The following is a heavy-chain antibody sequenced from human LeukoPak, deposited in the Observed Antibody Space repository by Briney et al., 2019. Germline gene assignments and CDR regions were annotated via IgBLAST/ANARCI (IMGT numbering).Heavy chain of an antibody. D-gene: IGHD6-6*01. CDR2: IYHSGST. CDR3: AREGEQLDY. Sequence: SETLSLTCAVSGYSISSGYYWGWIRQPPGKGLEWIGSIYHSGSTYYNPSLKSRVTISVDTSKNQFSLKLSSVTAADTAVYYCAREGEQLDYWGQGTLVTVSS. J-gene: IGHJ4*02. CDR1: GYSISSGYY. V-gene: IGHV4-38-2*02.